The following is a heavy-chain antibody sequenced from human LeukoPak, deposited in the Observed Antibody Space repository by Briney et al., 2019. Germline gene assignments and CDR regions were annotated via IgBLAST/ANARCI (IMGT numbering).Heavy chain of an antibody. CDR1: RYTFTGYY. J-gene: IGHJ6*03. CDR2: INPNSGGT. D-gene: IGHD1-1*01. Sequence: ASVKVSCKASRYTFTGYYMHWVRQAPGQGLEWMGWINPNSGGTNYAQKFQGGVTMTRDTSISTAYMELSRLRSDDTAVYYCARDRRDNWNDGWGTYYYYYYMDVWGKGTTVTVSS. V-gene: IGHV1-2*02. CDR3: ARDRRDNWNDGWGTYYYYYYMDV.